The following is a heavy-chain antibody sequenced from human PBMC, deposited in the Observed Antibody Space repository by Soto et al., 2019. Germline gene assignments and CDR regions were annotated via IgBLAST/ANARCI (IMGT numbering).Heavy chain of an antibody. V-gene: IGHV3-53*01. J-gene: IGHJ4*02. D-gene: IGHD6-19*01. CDR1: GFAVSSKY. Sequence: EVQLVESGGGLIQPGGTLRLSCAASGFAVSSKYMTWVRQAPGKGLGWVSVIYGVGTTYSADSVKGRFTISRDTSKNTLYLQMNSLRAEDTAVYYCVQTTGWPGFDFWGQGTLVTVSS. CDR3: VQTTGWPGFDF. CDR2: IYGVGTT.